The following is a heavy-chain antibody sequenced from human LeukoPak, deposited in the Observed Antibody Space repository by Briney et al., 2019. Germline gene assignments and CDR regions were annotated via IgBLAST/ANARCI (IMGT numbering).Heavy chain of an antibody. CDR2: IYNSGST. CDR3: ARQGTTAYWYFDL. V-gene: IGHV4-59*08. CDR1: GGSISTYY. J-gene: IGHJ2*01. Sequence: SETLSLTCTVSGGSISTYYWSWIRQPPGKGLEWIGYIYNSGSTNYNPSLKSRVTISVDTSKNQVSLKLSSVTAADTAVYYCARQGTTAYWYFDLWGRGTLVTASS. D-gene: IGHD1-1*01.